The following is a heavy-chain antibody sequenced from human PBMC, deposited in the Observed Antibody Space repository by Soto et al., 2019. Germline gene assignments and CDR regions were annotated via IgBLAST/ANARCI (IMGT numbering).Heavy chain of an antibody. CDR2: INHSGST. CDR3: RGYDSTQYYYYNHDMDV. V-gene: IGHV4-34*01. D-gene: IGHD5-12*01. Sequence: PSETLSLTCAVYGGSFSGYYWSWIRQPPGKGLEWIGEINHSGSTNYNPSLKSRVTISVDTSKNQFSLKLSSVTAADTAVYYCRGYDSTQYYYYNHDMDVWGQGTTVTVSS. J-gene: IGHJ6*02. CDR1: GGSFSGYY.